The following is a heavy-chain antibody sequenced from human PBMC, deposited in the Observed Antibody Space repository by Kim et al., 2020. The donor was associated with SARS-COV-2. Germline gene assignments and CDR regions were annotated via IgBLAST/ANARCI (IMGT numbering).Heavy chain of an antibody. J-gene: IGHJ5*02. D-gene: IGHD6-13*01. CDR1: GFNFSTCG. CDR3: AKDRRSSFSWYTTWFDP. V-gene: IGHV3-30*18. CDR2: ISYEGSNT. Sequence: GGSLRLSCAASGFNFSTCGMHWVRQPPGKGLEWVAVISYEGSNTDYAESVKGRFAVSRDNSKNAVYLQMNNLRPEDKAVYWCAKDRRSSFSWYTTWFDPWGQGTLVSVSS.